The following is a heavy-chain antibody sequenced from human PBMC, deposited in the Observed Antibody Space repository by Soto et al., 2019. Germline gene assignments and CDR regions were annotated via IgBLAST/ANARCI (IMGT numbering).Heavy chain of an antibody. CDR1: GGTFSSSA. CDR2: LIPLFRTP. CDR3: ARDNDRLQLGGNYYYILDV. D-gene: IGHD4-4*01. V-gene: IGHV1-69*12. J-gene: IGHJ6*02. Sequence: QVQLVQSGAEMKEPGSSVKVSCKTSGGTFSSSAISWLRQAPGQGLEWMGGLIPLFRTPDYAQKFQGRVTTAAEESTSTAYTELSSLRSEDTAVYYCARDNDRLQLGGNYYYILDVWGQGTTITVSS.